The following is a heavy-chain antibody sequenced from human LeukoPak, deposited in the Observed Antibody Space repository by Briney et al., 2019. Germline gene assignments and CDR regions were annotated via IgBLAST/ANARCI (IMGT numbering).Heavy chain of an antibody. CDR3: AGQETRAFDI. D-gene: IGHD5-24*01. V-gene: IGHV3-33*01. Sequence: PGGSLRLSXAASGFTFSSYGMHWVRQAPGKGMEWVAVIWYDGNTKHYADSVEGRFTISRDNSRNTLYLQMNSLGAEDTAVYYCAGQETRAFDIWGQGTVVTVSS. CDR2: IWYDGNTK. J-gene: IGHJ3*02. CDR1: GFTFSSYG.